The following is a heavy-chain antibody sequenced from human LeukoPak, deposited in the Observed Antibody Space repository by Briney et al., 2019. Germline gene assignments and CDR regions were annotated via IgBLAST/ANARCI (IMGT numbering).Heavy chain of an antibody. CDR3: TRDLKAVPGNYYYNGLDV. CDR1: GFTFSGYG. J-gene: IGHJ6*02. Sequence: GGSLRLSCAASGFTFSGYGMSWVRQAPGKGLEWVSYISTSSNPIYYADSVKGRFTISRDNAKDSLYLQMNSLKTEDTAVYYCTRDLKAVPGNYYYNGLDVWGQGTTVTVSS. CDR2: ISTSSNPI. D-gene: IGHD6-19*01. V-gene: IGHV3-48*01.